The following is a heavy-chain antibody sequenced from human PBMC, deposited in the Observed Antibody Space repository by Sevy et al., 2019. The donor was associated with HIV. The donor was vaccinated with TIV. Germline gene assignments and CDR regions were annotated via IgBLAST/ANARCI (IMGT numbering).Heavy chain of an antibody. V-gene: IGHV3-7*01. CDR3: ARDLFSGSYYENY. CDR2: IIQDGSDK. J-gene: IGHJ4*02. D-gene: IGHD1-26*01. CDR1: GFTLSNYW. Sequence: GGSLRLSCAASGFTLSNYWMSWVRQAPGKGLEWVANIIQDGSDKYYVDSVKGRFTISRANAKNSLYLQMNSLRVEDTAVYYCARDLFSGSYYENYWGQGTLVTVSS.